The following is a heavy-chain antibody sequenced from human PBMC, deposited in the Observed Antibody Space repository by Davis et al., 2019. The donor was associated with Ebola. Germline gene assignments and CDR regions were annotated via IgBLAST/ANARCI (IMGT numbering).Heavy chain of an antibody. CDR1: GGSISSGGYY. CDR3: ARHVLLWFGELYLSAYFDY. CDR2: IHYSGST. D-gene: IGHD3-10*01. J-gene: IGHJ4*02. V-gene: IGHV4-31*03. Sequence: MPSETLSLTCTVSGGSISSGGYYWSWIRQHPGKGLEWIGYIHYSGSTYYNPSLRTRVTISLDTSKNQFSLKLSSVTAADTAVYYCARHVLLWFGELYLSAYFDYWGQGTLVTVSS.